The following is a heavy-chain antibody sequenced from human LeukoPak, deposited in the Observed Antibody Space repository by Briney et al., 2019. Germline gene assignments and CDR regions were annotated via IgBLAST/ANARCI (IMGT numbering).Heavy chain of an antibody. Sequence: SGPTLVNPTQPLTLTCTFSGFSLSTSVVGVGWIRHPPVMALEWLPLIYWDDDKRYSPSLKSRLTITKDTSKHQVVLTMTNMDPVDTATYYCARRIYGDYAYWGQGALVTVSS. CDR1: GFSLSTSVVG. V-gene: IGHV2-5*02. J-gene: IGHJ4*02. D-gene: IGHD4-17*01. CDR3: ARRIYGDYAY. CDR2: IYWDDDK.